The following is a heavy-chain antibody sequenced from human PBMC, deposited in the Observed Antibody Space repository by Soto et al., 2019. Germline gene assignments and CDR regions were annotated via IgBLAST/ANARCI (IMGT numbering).Heavy chain of an antibody. CDR2: ISGSGGTT. J-gene: IGHJ5*02. CDR1: RFTFSSYA. Sequence: EVQLLESGGGLVQPGGSLRLSCVASRFTFSSYAMSWVRQAPGKGLKWVSAISGSGGTTYYADSVKGWFTISRDNSKNTLYLQMNSLRAEDTAVYYCAKIPLNDYVWGTYRPSSWGQGTLVTVSS. V-gene: IGHV3-23*01. D-gene: IGHD3-16*02. CDR3: AKIPLNDYVWGTYRPSS.